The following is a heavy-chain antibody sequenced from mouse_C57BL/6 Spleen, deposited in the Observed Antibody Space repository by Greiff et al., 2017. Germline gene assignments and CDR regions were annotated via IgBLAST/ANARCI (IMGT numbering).Heavy chain of an antibody. J-gene: IGHJ3*01. D-gene: IGHD1-1*01. V-gene: IGHV1-69*01. CDR3: VYGDWFAY. Sequence: QVQLQQPGAELVMPGASVKLSCKASGYTFTSYWMHWVKQRPGQGLEWIGEIGPSDSYTNYNQKFKGKSTLTVDKSSSTAYMQLSSLTSEDSAVYYCVYGDWFAYWGQGTLVTVSA. CDR1: GYTFTSYW. CDR2: IGPSDSYT.